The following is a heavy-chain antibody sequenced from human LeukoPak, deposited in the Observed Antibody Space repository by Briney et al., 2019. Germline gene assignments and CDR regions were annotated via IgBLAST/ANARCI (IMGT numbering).Heavy chain of an antibody. J-gene: IGHJ4*02. CDR2: IYYSGS. V-gene: IGHV4-39*07. CDR3: ARFDY. Sequence: PSQTLSLTCTVSGGSISSNNYYWGWIRQPPGKGPEWIGSIYYSGSDYNTSLKSRVTISVETSKNQFSLKLSSVTVADTAVYYCARFDYWGQGTLVTVSS. CDR1: GGSISSNNYY.